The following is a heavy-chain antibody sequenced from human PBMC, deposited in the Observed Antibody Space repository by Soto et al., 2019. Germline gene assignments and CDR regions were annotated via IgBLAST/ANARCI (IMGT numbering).Heavy chain of an antibody. J-gene: IGHJ4*02. D-gene: IGHD3-3*01. V-gene: IGHV4-59*06. CDR1: GGSISSYY. CDR2: IYYSGST. CDR3: ARGIRAIFGAVDY. Sequence: SETLSLTCTVSGGSISSYYWSWIRQHPGRGLEWIGYIYYSGSTYYNPSLKSRVTISVDTSKNQFSLKLSSVTAADTAVYYCARGIRAIFGAVDYWGQGTLVTVSS.